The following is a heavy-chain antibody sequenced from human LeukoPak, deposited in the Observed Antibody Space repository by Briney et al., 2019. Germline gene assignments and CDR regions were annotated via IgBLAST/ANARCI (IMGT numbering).Heavy chain of an antibody. J-gene: IGHJ4*02. V-gene: IGHV3-7*04. CDR2: IKEDGSEK. CDR1: GFTFNRDW. Sequence: GGSLRLSCAASGFTFNRDWTAWVRQAPGKGLEWVANIKEDGSEKNYVDSVKGRFTISRDNAVNSVYLQMNDLRAEDTGVYYCAKDTPLCYFDYWGQGTLVTVSS. CDR3: AKDTPLCYFDY. D-gene: IGHD3-16*01.